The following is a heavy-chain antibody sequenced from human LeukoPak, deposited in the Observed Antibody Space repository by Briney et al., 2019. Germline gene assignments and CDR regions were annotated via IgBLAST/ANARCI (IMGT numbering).Heavy chain of an antibody. Sequence: SETLSLTCAVYGGSFSGYYWSWIRQPPGKGLEWIGEINHSGSTNYNPSLKSRVTISVDTSKNQFSLKLSSVTAADTAVYYCARMDCTNGVCYKGGFDDWGQGTLVTVSS. CDR3: ARMDCTNGVCYKGGFDD. CDR1: GGSFSGYY. J-gene: IGHJ4*02. V-gene: IGHV4-34*01. CDR2: INHSGST. D-gene: IGHD2-8*01.